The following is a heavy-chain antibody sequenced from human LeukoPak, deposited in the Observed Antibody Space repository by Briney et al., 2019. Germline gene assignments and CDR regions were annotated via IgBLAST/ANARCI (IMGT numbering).Heavy chain of an antibody. V-gene: IGHV1-46*01. J-gene: IGHJ3*02. CDR1: GFTFSSYG. Sequence: PGRSLRLSCAASGFTFSSYGMHWVRQAPGQGLEWMGIINPSGGSTSYAQKFQGRVTMTRDTSTSTVYMELSSLRSEDTAVYYCARDRVGVVTPGDAFDIWGQGTMVTVSS. CDR3: ARDRVGVVTPGDAFDI. D-gene: IGHD4-23*01. CDR2: INPSGGST.